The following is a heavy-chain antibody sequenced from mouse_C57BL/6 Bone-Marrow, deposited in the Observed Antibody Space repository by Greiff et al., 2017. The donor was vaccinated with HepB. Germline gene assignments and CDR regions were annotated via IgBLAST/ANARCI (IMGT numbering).Heavy chain of an antibody. V-gene: IGHV1-55*01. CDR3: ASGGYYGSSPWWYFDV. J-gene: IGHJ1*03. CDR1: GYTFTSYW. CDR2: IYPGSGCT. Sequence: QVQLQQPGAELVKPGASVKLSCKASGYTFTSYWITWVKQRPGQGLVWIGDIYPGSGCTNYNEKFRSKATLTVDTSSSTAYMQLSSLTSEDSAVYYGASGGYYGSSPWWYFDVWGTGTTVTVSS. D-gene: IGHD1-1*01.